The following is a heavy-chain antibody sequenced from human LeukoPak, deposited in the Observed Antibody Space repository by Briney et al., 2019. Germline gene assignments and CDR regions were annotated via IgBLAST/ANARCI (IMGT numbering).Heavy chain of an antibody. CDR3: ARGFSGYHARFDP. J-gene: IGHJ5*02. Sequence: PSETLSLTCAVYGGSFSGYYWSWIRQPPGKGLEWIGEINHSGSTNYNPSLKSRVTISVDTSKNQFSLKLSSVTAADTAVYYCARGFSGYHARFDPWGQGTLVTVSS. D-gene: IGHD3-22*01. CDR2: INHSGST. V-gene: IGHV4-34*01. CDR1: GGSFSGYY.